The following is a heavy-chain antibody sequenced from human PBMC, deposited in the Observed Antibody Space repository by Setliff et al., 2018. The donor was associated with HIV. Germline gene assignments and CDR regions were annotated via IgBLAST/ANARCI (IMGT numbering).Heavy chain of an antibody. CDR2: ISAYSGNT. Sequence: ASVKVSCKASGYTFTSYGISWVRQAPGQGLEWMGWISAYSGNTNYAQKFQGRVTMTTDTSTSTAYMELRSLRSDDTAVYYCARDHYEILTGYYRDYYYMDVWGKGTTVTVSS. CDR3: ARDHYEILTGYYRDYYYMDV. CDR1: GYTFTSYG. V-gene: IGHV1-18*01. D-gene: IGHD3-9*01. J-gene: IGHJ6*03.